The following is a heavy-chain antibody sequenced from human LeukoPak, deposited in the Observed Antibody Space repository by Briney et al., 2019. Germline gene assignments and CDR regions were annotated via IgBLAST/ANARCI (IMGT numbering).Heavy chain of an antibody. CDR2: IYYTGST. CDR1: GGSISY. V-gene: IGHV4-39*01. D-gene: IGHD6-6*01. CDR3: ARTGGTSSPFFDY. J-gene: IGHJ4*02. Sequence: SETLSLTCTVSGGSISYWGWIRQPPGKGLGWIGTIYYTGSTYYNPSLKSRLTMSVDTSQGQVSLQLSSVTAADTAVYYCARTGGTSSPFFDYWGLGTLVTVSS.